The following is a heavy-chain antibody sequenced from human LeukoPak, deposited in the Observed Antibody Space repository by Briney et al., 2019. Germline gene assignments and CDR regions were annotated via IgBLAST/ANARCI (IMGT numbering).Heavy chain of an antibody. D-gene: IGHD1-14*01. Sequence: PGGSLRLSCAASGFTFSSYGMHWVRQAPGKGLEWVAVISYDGSNKYYADSVKGRFTISRDNSKNTLYLQMNSLRAEDTAVYYCAKPGGIRTSIDYWGQGTLVTVSS. CDR1: GFTFSSYG. V-gene: IGHV3-30*18. CDR3: AKPGGIRTSIDY. J-gene: IGHJ4*02. CDR2: ISYDGSNK.